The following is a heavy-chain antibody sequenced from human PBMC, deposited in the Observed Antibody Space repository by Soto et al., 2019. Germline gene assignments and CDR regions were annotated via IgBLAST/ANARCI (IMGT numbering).Heavy chain of an antibody. V-gene: IGHV3-33*01. J-gene: IGHJ4*02. CDR2: TRHDGSNS. CDR1: GFTFSGYG. Sequence: GGSLRLSCAASGFTFSGYGMHWVRQAPGKGLEWVAVTRHDGSNSYYADSVRGRFTISRDNSNKMLYLQMNSLRAEDTAVYYCARDGVGTTTYFGYFDYWGQGTLVTVSS. D-gene: IGHD1-26*01. CDR3: ARDGVGTTTYFGYFDY.